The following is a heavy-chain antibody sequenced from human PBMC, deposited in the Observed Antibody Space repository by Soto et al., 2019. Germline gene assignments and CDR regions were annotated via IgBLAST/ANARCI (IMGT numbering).Heavy chain of an antibody. J-gene: IGHJ5*02. CDR3: ARVGGGYDFWSGYWNWFDP. V-gene: IGHV1-18*04. CDR2: ISAYNGNT. Sequence: QVQLVQSGAEVKKPGASVKVSCKASGYTFTSYGISWVRQAPGQGLEWMGWISAYNGNTNYAQKLQGRVTMTTDTPTRTAYMELRSVRSDDTAVYYCARVGGGYDFWSGYWNWFDPWGQGTLVTVSS. D-gene: IGHD3-3*01. CDR1: GYTFTSYG.